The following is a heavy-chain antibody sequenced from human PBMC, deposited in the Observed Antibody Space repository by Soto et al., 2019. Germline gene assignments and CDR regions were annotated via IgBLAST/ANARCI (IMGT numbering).Heavy chain of an antibody. Sequence: PGGSLRLSCAASGFTFRNYGMHWVRQAPGKGLEWVAVISYDGSNKYYADSVKGRFTISRDNSKNTLYLQMDSLRAEDTAVYYCAKDGIVLMVYESWGQGTLVTVSS. V-gene: IGHV3-30*18. D-gene: IGHD2-8*01. CDR2: ISYDGSNK. CDR3: AKDGIVLMVYES. J-gene: IGHJ4*02. CDR1: GFTFRNYG.